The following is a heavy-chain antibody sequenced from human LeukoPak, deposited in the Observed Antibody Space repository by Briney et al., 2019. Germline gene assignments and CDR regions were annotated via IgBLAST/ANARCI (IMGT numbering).Heavy chain of an antibody. Sequence: KPSETLSLTCTVSGGSISSYYWSWIRQPPGKGLEWIGYIYYSGSTNYNPSLKSRVSISLVTSTNQVSLKLSSVTAADTAVYYCARVRITGTGRVWFDPWGQGTLVTVSS. CDR1: GGSISSYY. CDR3: ARVRITGTGRVWFDP. CDR2: IYYSGST. J-gene: IGHJ5*02. D-gene: IGHD1-7*01. V-gene: IGHV4-59*01.